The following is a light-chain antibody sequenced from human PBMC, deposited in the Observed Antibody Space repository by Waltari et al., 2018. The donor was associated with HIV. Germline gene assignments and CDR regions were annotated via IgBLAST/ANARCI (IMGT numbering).Light chain of an antibody. J-gene: IGKJ4*01. CDR2: EAS. V-gene: IGKV1-5*03. CDR1: QSIGTW. CDR3: QQYNFYSGLT. Sequence: DIQLTQSTSTLSASIGDRVTITCRASQSIGTWLAWYQQKPGKAPKPLIYEASTLESGVPSRFSGRGSGTEFTLTISSLQPDDFATYYCQQYNFYSGLTFGGGTTVEIK.